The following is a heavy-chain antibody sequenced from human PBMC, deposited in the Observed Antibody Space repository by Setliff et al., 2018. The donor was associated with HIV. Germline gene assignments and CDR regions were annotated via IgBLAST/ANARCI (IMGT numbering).Heavy chain of an antibody. J-gene: IGHJ5*02. D-gene: IGHD3-10*01. CDR1: GGSISGHY. V-gene: IGHV4-4*09. CDR3: ARHSGVASPNWFDP. CDR2: IYSRGST. Sequence: SETLSLTCTVSGGSISGHYWSWIRQPPGRGLEWIGYIYSRGSTNFNPPLQSRVTISVDTSKNQFSLKLSSVTAADTAVYYCARHSGVASPNWFDPRGQGTLVTVSS.